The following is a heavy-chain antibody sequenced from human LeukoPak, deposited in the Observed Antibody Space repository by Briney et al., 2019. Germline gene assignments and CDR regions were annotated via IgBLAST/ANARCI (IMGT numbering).Heavy chain of an antibody. V-gene: IGHV3-48*03. CDR2: ISSSGTTI. CDR1: GFSVSTYE. D-gene: IGHD3-10*01. J-gene: IGHJ4*02. Sequence: QPGGSLRLSCAASGFSVSTYEMNWVRQAPGKGLECVSYISSSGTTISYADSVEGRYTISRDNAKNSLYLGMNSLRVEDTAVYYCARGRPEFFGSGTYLNDWGQGTLVTVSS. CDR3: ARGRPEFFGSGTYLND.